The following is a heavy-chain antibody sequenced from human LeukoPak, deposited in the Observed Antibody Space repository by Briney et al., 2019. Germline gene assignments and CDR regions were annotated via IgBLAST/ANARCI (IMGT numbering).Heavy chain of an antibody. Sequence: GGSLRLSCAASGFTLSRYWMHWVRQAPGKGLVWVSHISRDGSYTNYADSVKGRFTISRDNANNTLYLQMNSLRAEDTAVYYCSRDLRGADDYWGQGTLVTVSS. V-gene: IGHV3-74*01. J-gene: IGHJ4*02. D-gene: IGHD1-26*01. CDR3: SRDLRGADDY. CDR2: ISRDGSYT. CDR1: GFTLSRYW.